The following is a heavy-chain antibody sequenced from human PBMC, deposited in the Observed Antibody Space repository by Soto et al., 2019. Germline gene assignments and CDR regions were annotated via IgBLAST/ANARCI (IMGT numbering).Heavy chain of an antibody. CDR2: ISWNSGSI. J-gene: IGHJ4*02. CDR3: HGYGY. D-gene: IGHD5-12*01. V-gene: IGHV3-9*01. CDR1: GFTFDDYA. Sequence: GGSLRLSCAASGFTFDDYAMHWVRQAPGKGPEWVSGISWNSGSIGYADSVKGRFTISRDNAKNSLYLQMNILRAEDTAVYYCHGYGYWGQGTLVTVSS.